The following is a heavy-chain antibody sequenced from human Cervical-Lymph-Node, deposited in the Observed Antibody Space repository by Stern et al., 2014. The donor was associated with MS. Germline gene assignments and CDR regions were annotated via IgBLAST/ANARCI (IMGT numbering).Heavy chain of an antibody. J-gene: IGHJ3*02. D-gene: IGHD3-10*01. CDR1: GYRFVSYG. Sequence: QDQLVQSGAEFKKPGASVKVSCKSSGYRFVSYGITCVRQAPGQGLEWLGWISADTGDTDYARNLQGRVTMTTHTPTTTAYMELRSLRSDDTAVYYCAINYYGAGTYRAFDIWGQGTLVIVSA. CDR3: AINYYGAGTYRAFDI. V-gene: IGHV1-18*01. CDR2: ISADTGDT.